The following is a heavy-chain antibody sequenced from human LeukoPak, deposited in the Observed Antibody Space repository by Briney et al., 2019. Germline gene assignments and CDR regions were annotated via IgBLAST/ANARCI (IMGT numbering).Heavy chain of an antibody. D-gene: IGHD6-19*01. Sequence: PGRSLRLSCAASGFTFDDYAMHWVRQAPGKGLEWVSGISWNSGSIGYADSVKGRFTISRDNAKNSLYLQMNSLRAEDTALYYCAKDKGVGAVAPLYFDYWGQGTLVTVSS. V-gene: IGHV3-9*01. CDR3: AKDKGVGAVAPLYFDY. J-gene: IGHJ4*02. CDR2: ISWNSGSI. CDR1: GFTFDDYA.